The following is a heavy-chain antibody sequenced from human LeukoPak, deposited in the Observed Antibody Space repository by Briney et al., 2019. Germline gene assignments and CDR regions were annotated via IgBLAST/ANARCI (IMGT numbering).Heavy chain of an antibody. V-gene: IGHV4-30-4*08. D-gene: IGHD6-13*01. CDR1: GGSISSGDYY. CDR2: IYYSGST. J-gene: IGHJ5*02. Sequence: SETLSLTCTVSGGSISSGDYYWSWIRQPPGKGLEWIGYIYYSGSTYYNPSLKSRVTISVDTSKNQFSLKLSSVTAADTAVYYCAREVGYSSSFQPRGFDPWGQGTLVTVSS. CDR3: AREVGYSSSFQPRGFDP.